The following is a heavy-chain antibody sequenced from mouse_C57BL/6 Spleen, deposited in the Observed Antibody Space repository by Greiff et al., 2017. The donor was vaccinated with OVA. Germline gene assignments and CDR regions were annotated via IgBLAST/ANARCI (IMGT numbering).Heavy chain of an antibody. Sequence: QVKLQQSGAELVKPGASVKLSCKASGYTFTSYWMHWVKQRPGQGLEWIGMIHPNSGSTNYNEKLKSKATLTVDKSSSTAYMQLSSLTSEDSAVYYCAREANYWGHGTTLTVSS. J-gene: IGHJ2*01. CDR3: AREANY. V-gene: IGHV1-64*01. CDR1: GYTFTSYW. CDR2: IHPNSGST.